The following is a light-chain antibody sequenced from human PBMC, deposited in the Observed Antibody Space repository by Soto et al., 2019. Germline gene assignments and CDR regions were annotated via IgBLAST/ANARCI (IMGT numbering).Light chain of an antibody. J-gene: IGKJ4*01. CDR2: GAS. Sequence: EIVVTQSPATLSVSPGERATLSCRASQSVSSTFAWYQQSPGQAPRLLIYGASTRATGIPAGFTGSGSGTEFTLTISSLQSEDFALYYCQQYKDWPLTFGGGTKVEIK. CDR3: QQYKDWPLT. CDR1: QSVSST. V-gene: IGKV3-15*01.